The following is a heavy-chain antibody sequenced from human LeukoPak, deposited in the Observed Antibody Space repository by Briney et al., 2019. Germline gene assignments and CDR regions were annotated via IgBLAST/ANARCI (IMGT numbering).Heavy chain of an antibody. V-gene: IGHV3-33*01. Sequence: QPGRSLRLSCAASGFTFSSYGMHWVRQAPGKGLEWVAVIWYDGSNKYYADSVKGRFTISRDNSKNTLYLQMNSLRAEDTAVYYCARSIVVVPAASGERQYNWFDPWGQGTLVTVSS. CDR3: ARSIVVVPAASGERQYNWFDP. J-gene: IGHJ5*02. CDR2: IWYDGSNK. CDR1: GFTFSSYG. D-gene: IGHD2-2*01.